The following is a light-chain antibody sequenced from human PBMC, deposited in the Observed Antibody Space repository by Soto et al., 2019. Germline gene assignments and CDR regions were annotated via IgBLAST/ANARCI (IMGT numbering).Light chain of an antibody. J-gene: IGKJ4*01. CDR2: VAS. CDR3: QQRFTTPLT. Sequence: DIQMTQSPSSLSASIGDRVTITCRASQSIGRFLNWHQQKPGKAPNVLINVASTLRSGIPSRFSGSGSGTDFNLTINSLQPEDFATYFCQQRFTTPLTFGGGTKVDIK. CDR1: QSIGRF. V-gene: IGKV1-39*01.